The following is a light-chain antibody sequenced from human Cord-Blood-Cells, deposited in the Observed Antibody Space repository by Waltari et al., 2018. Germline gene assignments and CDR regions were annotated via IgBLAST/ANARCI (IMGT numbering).Light chain of an antibody. J-gene: IGKJ1*01. CDR3: QQYNNWPPLT. CDR1: QSVSSN. Sequence: EIVMTQSPATLSVSPGERATLSCRASQSVSSNLAWYQQKPGQAPRLLIYGAATRANGSPARFSGSGSGTEFTLTISSLLSEDFAVYYCQQYNNWPPLTFGQGTKVEIK. CDR2: GAA. V-gene: IGKV3-15*01.